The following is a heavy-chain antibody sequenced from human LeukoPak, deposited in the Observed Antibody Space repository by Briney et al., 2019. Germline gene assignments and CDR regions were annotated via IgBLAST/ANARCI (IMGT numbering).Heavy chain of an antibody. CDR2: IVVGSGNT. D-gene: IGHD7-27*01. J-gene: IGHJ6*02. CDR1: GFTFTSSA. CDR3: ALGTDYYYYGMDV. Sequence: SVKVSCKASGFTFTSSAMQWVRQARGQRVEWIGWIVVGSGNTNYAQKFQERVTITRDMSTSTAYMELSSLRSEDTAVYYCALGTDYYYYGMDVWGQGTTVTVSS. V-gene: IGHV1-58*02.